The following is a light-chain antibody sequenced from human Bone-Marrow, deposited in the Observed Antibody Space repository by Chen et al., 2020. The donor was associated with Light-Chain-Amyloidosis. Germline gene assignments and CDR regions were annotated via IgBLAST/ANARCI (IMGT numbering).Light chain of an antibody. V-gene: IGLV3-25*03. Sequence: SYELPQPPSVSVSPGQTARITCSGDDLPTKYAYWYQQKPGQAPVLVIQRDTERPSGISERFSGSSSGTTATLTISEVQAEDEADYHCQAADSSGTNEVIFGGGTKLTVL. CDR3: QAADSSGTNEVI. J-gene: IGLJ2*01. CDR1: DLPTKY. CDR2: RDT.